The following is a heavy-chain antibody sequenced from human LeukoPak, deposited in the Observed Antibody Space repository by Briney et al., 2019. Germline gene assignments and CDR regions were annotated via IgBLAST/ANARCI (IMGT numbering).Heavy chain of an antibody. J-gene: IGHJ5*02. V-gene: IGHV4-39*01. CDR3: ARQIIGIMVCAIVRNWFDP. CDR1: GGSISSSSYY. CDR2: IYYSGST. Sequence: SETLSLTCTVSGGSISSSSYYWGWIRQPPGKGLEWIGSIYYSGSTYYNPSLKSRVTISVDTSKNQFSLKLSSVTAADTAVYYCARQIIGIMVCAIVRNWFDPWGQGTLVTVPS. D-gene: IGHD2-8*01.